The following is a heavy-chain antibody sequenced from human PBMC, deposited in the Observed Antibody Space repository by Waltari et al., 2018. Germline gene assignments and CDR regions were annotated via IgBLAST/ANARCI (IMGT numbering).Heavy chain of an antibody. J-gene: IGHJ6*03. Sequence: QVQLVQSGAEVKKPGASVKVSCKASGYTFTGYYMHWVRQAPGQGLEWMGWINPNSGGTNYAQKFQGRVTMTRDTSISTSYMELSRLRSDDTAVYYCAGLGELSLPRDDYYMDVWGKGTTVTVSS. CDR1: GYTFTGYY. V-gene: IGHV1-2*02. CDR2: INPNSGGT. D-gene: IGHD3-16*02. CDR3: AGLGELSLPRDDYYMDV.